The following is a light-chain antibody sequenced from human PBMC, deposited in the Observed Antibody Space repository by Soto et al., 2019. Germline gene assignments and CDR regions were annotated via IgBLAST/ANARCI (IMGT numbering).Light chain of an antibody. Sequence: DIQMTQSPSSLSASVGDRVTITCRASQGINNYVAWYQQKPGKAPKLLIYAASTVQSGVPSRFSGSGSGTDFTRTISSQHPEDYATYYCQKYNRIPIFGPGTKVDIK. J-gene: IGKJ3*01. CDR1: QGINNY. CDR3: QKYNRIPI. V-gene: IGKV1-27*01. CDR2: AAS.